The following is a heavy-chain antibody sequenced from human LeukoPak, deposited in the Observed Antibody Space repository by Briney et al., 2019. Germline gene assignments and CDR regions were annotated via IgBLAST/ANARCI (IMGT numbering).Heavy chain of an antibody. V-gene: IGHV3-11*04. CDR3: ARVEYSSSWQIVYYFDY. CDR2: ISSSGSTI. J-gene: IGHJ4*02. CDR1: GFTFSDYF. Sequence: GGSLRLSCAASGFTFSDYFMSWIRQAPGKGLEWVSYISSSGSTIYYADSVKGRFTISRDNAKNPLYLQMNSLTAEDTAVYYCARVEYSSSWQIVYYFDYWGQGTLVTVSS. D-gene: IGHD6-13*01.